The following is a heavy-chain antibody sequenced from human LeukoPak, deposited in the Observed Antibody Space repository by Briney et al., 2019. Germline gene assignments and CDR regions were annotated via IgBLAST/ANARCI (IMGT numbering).Heavy chain of an antibody. CDR3: ARTLVPAAMSNNWFDP. J-gene: IGHJ5*02. Sequence: GGSLRLSCAASGFSVSTNYMNWVRQAPGKGLEWVSSISSSSSYIYYADSVKGRFTISRDNAKNSLYLQMNSLRAEDTAVYYCARTLVPAAMSNNWFDPWGQGTLVTVSS. D-gene: IGHD2-2*01. CDR2: ISSSSSYI. V-gene: IGHV3-21*01. CDR1: GFSVSTNY.